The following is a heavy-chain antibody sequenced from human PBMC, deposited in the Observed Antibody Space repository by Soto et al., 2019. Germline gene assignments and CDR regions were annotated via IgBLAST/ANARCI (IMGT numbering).Heavy chain of an antibody. CDR3: AKDQRYSSSWYPEFDHLSYGMDV. D-gene: IGHD6-13*01. V-gene: IGHV3-23*01. Sequence: GGSLRLSCAASGFTFSSYAMSWVRQAPGKGLEWVSAISGSGGSTYYADSVKGRFTISRDNSKNTLYLQMNSLRAEDTAVYYCAKDQRYSSSWYPEFDHLSYGMDVWGQGTTVTVSS. CDR2: ISGSGGST. CDR1: GFTFSSYA. J-gene: IGHJ6*02.